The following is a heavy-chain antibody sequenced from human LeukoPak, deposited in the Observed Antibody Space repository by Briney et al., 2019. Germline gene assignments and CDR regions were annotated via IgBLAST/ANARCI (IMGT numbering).Heavy chain of an antibody. CDR2: INHSGST. Sequence: SETLSLTCAVYGGSFSGYYWSWIRQPPGKGLEWIGEINHSGSTNYNPSLKSRVTISVDTSKNQFSLKLSSVTAADTAVYYCARGRFLEWLLSRYYFDYWGQGTLVTVSS. J-gene: IGHJ4*02. D-gene: IGHD3-3*01. CDR1: GGSFSGYY. V-gene: IGHV4-34*01. CDR3: ARGRFLEWLLSRYYFDY.